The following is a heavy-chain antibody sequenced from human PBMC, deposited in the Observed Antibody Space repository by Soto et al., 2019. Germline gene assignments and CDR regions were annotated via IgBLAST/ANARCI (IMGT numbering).Heavy chain of an antibody. Sequence: VASVKVSCKASGYIFTSYVMHWVRQAPGQRLEWMGWIDPVNGNTKYSQKMQGRVTITRDTSASTAYMELSSLRSEDTAVYYCARDLRRDNIGYFAYWGQGTLVTVSS. CDR3: ARDLRRDNIGYFAY. V-gene: IGHV1-3*01. CDR2: IDPVNGNT. J-gene: IGHJ4*02. D-gene: IGHD3-22*01. CDR1: GYIFTSYV.